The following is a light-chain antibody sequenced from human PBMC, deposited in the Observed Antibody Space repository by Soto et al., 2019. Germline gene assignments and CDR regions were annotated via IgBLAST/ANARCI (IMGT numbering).Light chain of an antibody. Sequence: EIVMTQSPATLSVSPGERATLSCRASQSVGSSLAWYQQKPGQAPRLLIYAASTRATGIPARFSGSGSGTEFTLTISSLQSEDFAVYYCQQYNDWPLLTFGRGTKVEIK. CDR1: QSVGSS. CDR2: AAS. CDR3: QQYNDWPLLT. V-gene: IGKV3-15*01. J-gene: IGKJ4*01.